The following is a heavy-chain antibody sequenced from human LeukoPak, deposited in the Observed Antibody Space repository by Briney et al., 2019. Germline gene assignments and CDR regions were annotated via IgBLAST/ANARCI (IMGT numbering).Heavy chain of an antibody. Sequence: EASVKVSCKVSGYTLTELSMHWVRQAPGKGPEWMGGFDPEDGETIYAQKFQGRVTMTEDTSTDTAYMELSSLRSEDTAVYYCATTGYPFVPSNDYWGQGTLVTVSS. CDR3: ATTGYPFVPSNDY. D-gene: IGHD5-12*01. CDR1: GYTLTELS. V-gene: IGHV1-24*01. J-gene: IGHJ4*02. CDR2: FDPEDGET.